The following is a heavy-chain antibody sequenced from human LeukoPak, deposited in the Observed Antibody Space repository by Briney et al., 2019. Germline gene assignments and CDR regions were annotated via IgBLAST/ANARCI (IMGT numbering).Heavy chain of an antibody. CDR2: FYYSGNT. CDR3: VRTYGSGDFDY. V-gene: IGHV4-30-4*01. CDR1: GGSISSGGDY. D-gene: IGHD3-10*01. Sequence: SETLSLTCTVSGGSISSGGDYWGWIRQPPGKGLEYIGYFYYSGNTYYNPSLKSRLTMSVDTSKNQFSLKLTSVTAADTAVYYCVRTYGSGDFDYWGQGTLVTVSS. J-gene: IGHJ4*02.